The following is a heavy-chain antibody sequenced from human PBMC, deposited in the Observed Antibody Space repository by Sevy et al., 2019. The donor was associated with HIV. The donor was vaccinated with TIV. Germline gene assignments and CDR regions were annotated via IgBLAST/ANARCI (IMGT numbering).Heavy chain of an antibody. CDR3: TAGVGTSDFDY. V-gene: IGHV3-15*01. J-gene: IGHJ4*02. D-gene: IGHD1-26*01. CDR1: GFTFSNAW. CDR2: IKSKNDGGTR. Sequence: GGSLRLSCVASGFTFSNAWMSWVRQAPGKGLEWVGRIKSKNDGGTRDFAAPVKGRFAIARDDSKNTLSLQMDSLKTEDTALYYCTAGVGTSDFDYWGQGILVTVSS.